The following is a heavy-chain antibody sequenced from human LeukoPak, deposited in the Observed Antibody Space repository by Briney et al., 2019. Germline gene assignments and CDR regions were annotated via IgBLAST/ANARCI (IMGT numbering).Heavy chain of an antibody. J-gene: IGHJ3*02. CDR2: ISGSGGST. Sequence: GGTLRLSCAASGFTFSSYGMSWVRQAPGKGLEWVSAISGSGGSTYYADSVKGRFTISRDNAKNSLYLQMNSLRAENTAVYYCARGSRFGVVERDAFDIWGQGTMVTVSS. V-gene: IGHV3-23*01. CDR3: ARGSRFGVVERDAFDI. CDR1: GFTFSSYG. D-gene: IGHD3-3*01.